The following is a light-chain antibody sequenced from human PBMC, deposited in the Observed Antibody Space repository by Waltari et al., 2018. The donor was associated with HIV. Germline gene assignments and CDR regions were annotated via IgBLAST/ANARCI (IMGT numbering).Light chain of an antibody. CDR1: SLRRYY. J-gene: IGLJ3*02. Sequence: SSELTQDPAVSVALGQTVKITCQGDSLRRYYASWYQQKPGQAPVIVIYSENNRPSRIPDRFSGSSSGNTASLTITGSQAEDEADYYCCSYAGSYTWVFGGGTKLTVL. CDR3: CSYAGSYTWV. CDR2: SEN. V-gene: IGLV3-19*01.